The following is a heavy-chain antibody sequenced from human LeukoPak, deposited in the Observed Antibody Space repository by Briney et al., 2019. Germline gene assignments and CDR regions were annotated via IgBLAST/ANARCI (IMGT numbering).Heavy chain of an antibody. J-gene: IGHJ6*03. Sequence: GGSPSLSCAASGFTFSNYAMSWVRQAPGKGLEWVSGISGSGGSTYHADSVKGRFTVSRDHSKNTLYLQINSLRVEDTAVYYCAKFTSVGFWSRSYYMDVWGKGTTVTVSS. CDR2: ISGSGGST. D-gene: IGHD3-3*01. CDR1: GFTFSNYA. V-gene: IGHV3-23*01. CDR3: AKFTSVGFWSRSYYMDV.